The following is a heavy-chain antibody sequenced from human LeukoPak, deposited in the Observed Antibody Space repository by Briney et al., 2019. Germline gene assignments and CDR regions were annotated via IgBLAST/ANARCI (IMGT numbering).Heavy chain of an antibody. J-gene: IGHJ4*02. CDR1: GGSMSSSNYY. CDR3: ARESSMTTVVFDY. V-gene: IGHV4-39*02. Sequence: SETLSLTCTVSGGSMSSSNYYWGWIRQPPGKGLEWIGSIYDSESTYYNPSLKSRVTISVDTSKRQFSLKLSSVTATDTAVYYCARESSMTTVVFDYWGQGTLVTVSS. D-gene: IGHD4-23*01. CDR2: IYDSEST.